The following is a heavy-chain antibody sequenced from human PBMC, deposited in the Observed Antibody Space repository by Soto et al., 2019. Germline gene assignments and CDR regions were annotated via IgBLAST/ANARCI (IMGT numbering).Heavy chain of an antibody. CDR1: GYTFTSYD. CDR2: ISAYNANT. D-gene: IGHD1-20*01. Sequence: QVQLVQSGAEVKKPGASVKVSCKASGYTFTSYDISWVRQAPGQGLEWMGWISAYNANTNYAQKFQGRVTMTTDTSASTAYMELRSLRSDDTAVYYCARKYTSNWSTGYWGQGTLVTVSS. J-gene: IGHJ4*02. CDR3: ARKYTSNWSTGY. V-gene: IGHV1-18*01.